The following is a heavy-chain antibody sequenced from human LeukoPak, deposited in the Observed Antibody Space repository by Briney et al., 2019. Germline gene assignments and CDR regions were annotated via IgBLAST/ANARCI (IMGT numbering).Heavy chain of an antibody. J-gene: IGHJ4*02. CDR3: ARARVPGELNY. V-gene: IGHV3-48*04. CDR2: ISNSGSSK. CDR1: GFTFSIHG. D-gene: IGHD3-10*01. Sequence: GGSLRLSCAASGFTFSIHGMNWVRQAPGKGLEWLSYISNSGSSKYYADSVRGRFTISRDNAKNSLYLQMNSLRAEDTAVYYCARARVPGELNYWGQGTLVTVSS.